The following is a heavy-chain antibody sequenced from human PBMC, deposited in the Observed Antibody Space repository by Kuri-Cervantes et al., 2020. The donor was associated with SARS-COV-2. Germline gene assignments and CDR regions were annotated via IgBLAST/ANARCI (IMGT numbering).Heavy chain of an antibody. Sequence: SETLSPTCTVSGGSISSSSYYWDWIRQPPGKGLEWIGSIYYSGATYYNPSLKSRVIISVDTSKNQFSLNLRFVTATDTAVYYCARGPEGVVAYWGQGTLVTVSS. CDR1: GGSISSSSYY. V-gene: IGHV4-39*01. CDR2: IYYSGAT. J-gene: IGHJ4*02. D-gene: IGHD1-14*01. CDR3: ARGPEGVVAY.